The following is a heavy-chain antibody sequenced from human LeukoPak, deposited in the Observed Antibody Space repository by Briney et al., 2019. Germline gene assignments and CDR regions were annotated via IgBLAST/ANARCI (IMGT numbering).Heavy chain of an antibody. CDR1: GYTFTSYD. D-gene: IGHD6-13*01. V-gene: IGHV1-8*01. CDR2: VNPNSGNT. J-gene: IGHJ4*02. CDR3: ARGYSSSWSIRQNRRVCDY. Sequence: ASVKVSCKASGYTFTSYDINWVRQATGQGLEWMGWVNPNSGNTGYAQKFQGRVTMTRNTSISTAYMELSSLRSEDTAVYYCARGYSSSWSIRQNRRVCDYWGQGTLVTVSS.